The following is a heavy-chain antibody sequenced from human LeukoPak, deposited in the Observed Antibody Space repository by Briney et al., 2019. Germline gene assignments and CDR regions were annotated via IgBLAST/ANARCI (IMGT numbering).Heavy chain of an antibody. J-gene: IGHJ4*02. CDR2: IYYSGST. CDR1: GGSISSYY. CDR3: ARDGDSSGWTRSDY. D-gene: IGHD6-19*01. V-gene: IGHV4-59*12. Sequence: SGTLSLTCTVSGGSISSYYWSWIRQPPGKGLEWIGYIYYSGSTYYNPSLKSRVTISADRSKNQFSLKLSSVTAADTAVYYCARDGDSSGWTRSDYWGQGTLVIVSS.